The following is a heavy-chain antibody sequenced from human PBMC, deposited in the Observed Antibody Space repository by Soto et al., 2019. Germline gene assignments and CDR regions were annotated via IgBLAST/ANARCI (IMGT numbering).Heavy chain of an antibody. CDR1: GFGVSNY. V-gene: IGHV3-23*01. Sequence: PGGSLRLSCAASGFGVSNYMSWVRQAPGKGLEWVSAISGSGGSTYYADSVKGRFTISRDNSKNTLYLQMNSLRAEDTAVYYCGKYSSSWAQSGAFDIWGQGTMVTVSS. CDR2: ISGSGGST. J-gene: IGHJ3*02. CDR3: GKYSSSWAQSGAFDI. D-gene: IGHD6-13*01.